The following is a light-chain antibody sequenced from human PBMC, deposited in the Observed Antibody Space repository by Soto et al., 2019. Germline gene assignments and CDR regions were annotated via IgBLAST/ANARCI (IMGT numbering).Light chain of an antibody. J-gene: IGKJ1*01. V-gene: IGKV3-20*01. CDR1: QSVSSSY. CDR3: QQYGSPPWT. CDR2: GAS. Sequence: IVLTQSPGTLSLSPGERATLSCRASQSVSSSYLAWYQQKPGQAPRPLIYGASSRAIGIPDGFSGSGSGTDFTLTISSLEHEDFAVYYCQQYGSPPWTFGQGTKVEIK.